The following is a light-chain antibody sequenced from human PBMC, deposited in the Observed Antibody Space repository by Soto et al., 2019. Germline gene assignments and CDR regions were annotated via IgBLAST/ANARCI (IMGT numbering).Light chain of an antibody. V-gene: IGKV1-5*03. CDR1: QSISSW. CDR2: KAS. J-gene: IGKJ1*01. CDR3: QQYSTYTPRT. Sequence: DIQMTHSPSTLSASVGGGVTFTCRASQSISSWLAWYQQKPGKAPKLLIYKASSLESGVPSRFSGSGSGTEFTLTISSLQPDDFATYYCQQYSTYTPRTFGQGTKVDIK.